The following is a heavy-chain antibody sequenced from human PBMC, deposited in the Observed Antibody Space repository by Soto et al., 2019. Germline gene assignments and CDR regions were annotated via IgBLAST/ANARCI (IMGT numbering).Heavy chain of an antibody. V-gene: IGHV4-4*07. CDR3: ASAPSKPGEPIWDVFDF. CDR2: ISASRST. D-gene: IGHD1-26*01. J-gene: IGHJ3*01. CDR1: GGSISSYY. Sequence: SETLSLTFTVSGGSISSYYWNWIRQYAGKGLEWIARISASRSTNYNPSRKSRINMSIDTSKNQFSLKLSSVTAADTAVYYCASAPSKPGEPIWDVFDFWGQGTMV.